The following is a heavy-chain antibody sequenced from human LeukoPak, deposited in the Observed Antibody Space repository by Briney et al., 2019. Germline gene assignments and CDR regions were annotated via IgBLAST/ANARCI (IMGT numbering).Heavy chain of an antibody. J-gene: IGHJ4*02. CDR3: VSEERAVKDS. CDR2: LQYDENEI. D-gene: IGHD3-10*01. CDR1: GVVFSRSG. Sequence: PGGSLRLSCAASGVVFSRSGMHWIRQAPGKGLEWVAFLQYDENEIYYAESVKGRFTIFRDNSKNTLYLQMSSLRSDDTAVYYCVSEERAVKDSWGQGTLVSVSS. V-gene: IGHV3-30*02.